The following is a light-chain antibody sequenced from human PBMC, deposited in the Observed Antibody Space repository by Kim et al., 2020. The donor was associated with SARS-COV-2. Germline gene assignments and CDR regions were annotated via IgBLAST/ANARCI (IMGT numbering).Light chain of an antibody. CDR3: QQYFNTPYT. CDR1: QTVLYSANNKNY. Sequence: DIVMTQSPDSLAASLGERATINCKSSQTVLYSANNKNYLAWYQHKPGQSPKLLLFWASTRESGVPDRFSGSGSGTDFTLTISSLQAEDLAVYYCQQYFNTPYTFGRGTKLEI. V-gene: IGKV4-1*01. CDR2: WAS. J-gene: IGKJ2*01.